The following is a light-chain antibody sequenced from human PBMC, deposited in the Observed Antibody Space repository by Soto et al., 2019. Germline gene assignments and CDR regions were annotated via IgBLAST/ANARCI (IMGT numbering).Light chain of an antibody. CDR1: SSDVGGYNY. Sequence: QSALTQPASVSGSPGQSITISCTGTSSDVGGYNYVSWYQQHPGKAPKLMIYDVNNRPSGVSNRFSGSKSGNTASLTIYGLPAEDEDDYYCSSYTSSSTLVVFGGGTKLTVL. V-gene: IGLV2-14*03. CDR3: SSYTSSSTLVV. CDR2: DVN. J-gene: IGLJ2*01.